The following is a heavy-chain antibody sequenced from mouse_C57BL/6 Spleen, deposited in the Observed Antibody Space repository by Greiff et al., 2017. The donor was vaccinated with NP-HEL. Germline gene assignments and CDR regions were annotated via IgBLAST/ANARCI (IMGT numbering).Heavy chain of an antibody. Sequence: QVQLQQSGAELVRPGSSVKLSCKASGYTFTSYWMHWVKQRPIQGLEWIGNIDPSDSETHYNQKFKDKATLTVDKSSSTAYMQLSSLTSEDSAVYYCARSGHYYAMDYWGQGTSVTVSS. V-gene: IGHV1-52*01. CDR1: GYTFTSYW. CDR3: ARSGHYYAMDY. CDR2: IDPSDSET. J-gene: IGHJ4*01.